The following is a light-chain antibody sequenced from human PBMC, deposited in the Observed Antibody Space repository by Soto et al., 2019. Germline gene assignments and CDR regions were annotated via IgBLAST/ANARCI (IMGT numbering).Light chain of an antibody. J-gene: IGKJ4*01. CDR1: QSVSSY. CDR3: EQRSNWLPLT. Sequence: EIVLTQSPATLSLSPGERATLSCRASQSVSSYLAWYQQKPGQAPRLLIYDASNRATGIPARFSGCGSGTDFTLTISSLEPEDFAVYYCEQRSNWLPLTFGGGTKVEIK. V-gene: IGKV3-11*01. CDR2: DAS.